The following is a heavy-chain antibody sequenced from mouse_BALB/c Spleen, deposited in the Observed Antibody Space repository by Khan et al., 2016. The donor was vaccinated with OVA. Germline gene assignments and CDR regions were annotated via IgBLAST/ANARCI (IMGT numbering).Heavy chain of an antibody. J-gene: IGHJ3*01. CDR3: TRLAYYYYSEGFAY. CDR2: ISTGGSYT. D-gene: IGHD1-1*01. Sequence: EVELVESGGDLVKPGGSLKLSCAASGFTFSTYGMPWVRQAPDKRLEWVATISTGGSYTYYPDSVKGRFTISRDKAKNTLYLQMSGLRSEDTAMFYCTRLAYYYYSEGFAYWGQGTLVTVSA. CDR1: GFTFSTYG. V-gene: IGHV5-6*01.